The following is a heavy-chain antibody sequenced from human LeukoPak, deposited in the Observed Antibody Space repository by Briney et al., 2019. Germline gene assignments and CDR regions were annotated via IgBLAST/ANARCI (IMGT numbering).Heavy chain of an antibody. J-gene: IGHJ4*02. D-gene: IGHD2-8*01. CDR3: AKDIIGYAPL. Sequence: GGSLRLSCAASGFTFDDFPMHWVRQQPGKGLEWVSLVSVDGDTKYYADSVRGRFTISRDNSKNSLCLQMNSLRIEDTAFYYCAKDIIGYAPLWGQGTLVTVSS. CDR1: GFTFDDFP. CDR2: VSVDGDTK. V-gene: IGHV3-43*01.